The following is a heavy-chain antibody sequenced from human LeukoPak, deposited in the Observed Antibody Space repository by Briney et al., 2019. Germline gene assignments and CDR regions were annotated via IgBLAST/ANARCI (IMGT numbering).Heavy chain of an antibody. J-gene: IGHJ3*02. CDR1: GFTFSSYA. D-gene: IGHD2-21*02. CDR2: ISGSGGST. V-gene: IGHV3-23*01. CDR3: ARPLRGDLPFDAFDI. Sequence: VGSLRLSCAASGFTFSSYAMSWVRQAPGKGLEWVSAISGSGGSTYYADSVKGRFTISRDNSKNTLYLQMNSLRAEDTAVYYCARPLRGDLPFDAFDIWGQGTMVTVSS.